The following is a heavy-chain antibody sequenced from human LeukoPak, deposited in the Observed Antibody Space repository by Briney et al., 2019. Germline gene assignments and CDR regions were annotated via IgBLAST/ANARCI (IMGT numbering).Heavy chain of an antibody. Sequence: SETLSLTCTVSGGSISSGSYYWSWIRQPAGTGLEWIGRIYTSGSTNYNPSLKSRVTISVDTSKNQFSLKLSSVTAADTAVYYCAREVWFGGVDYWGQGTLVTVSS. V-gene: IGHV4-61*02. D-gene: IGHD3-10*01. CDR1: GGSISSGSYY. J-gene: IGHJ4*02. CDR3: AREVWFGGVDY. CDR2: IYTSGST.